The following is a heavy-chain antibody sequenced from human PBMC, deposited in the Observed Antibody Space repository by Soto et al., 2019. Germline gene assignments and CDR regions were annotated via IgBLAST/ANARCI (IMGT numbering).Heavy chain of an antibody. CDR1: GGTFSSYA. CDR2: IIPIFGTA. J-gene: IGHJ6*02. D-gene: IGHD1-26*01. V-gene: IGHV1-69*13. Sequence: SVKVSCKASGGTFSSYAISWVRQAPGQGLEWMGGIIPIFGTANYAQKFQGRVTITADESTSTAYMELSSLRSEDTAVYYCARDLTVGATSLIYYYYYGMDVWGQGTTVTVSS. CDR3: ARDLTVGATSLIYYYYYGMDV.